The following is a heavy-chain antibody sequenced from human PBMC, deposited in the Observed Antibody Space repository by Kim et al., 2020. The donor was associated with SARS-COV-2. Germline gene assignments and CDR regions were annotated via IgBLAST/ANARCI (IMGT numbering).Heavy chain of an antibody. V-gene: IGHV3-23*01. CDR1: GYTFSSYA. J-gene: IGHJ4*01. Sequence: GGSLRLSCAASGYTFSSYAMTWVRQAPGKGLEWLAAVSAAGLRTYYADSLKGRFTISRDNSKNTVNLQMNSLRPEDSAVYYCAKGQSGTRQERYSDYWG. CDR3: AKGQSGTRQERYSDY. CDR2: VSAAGLRT. D-gene: IGHD1-26*01.